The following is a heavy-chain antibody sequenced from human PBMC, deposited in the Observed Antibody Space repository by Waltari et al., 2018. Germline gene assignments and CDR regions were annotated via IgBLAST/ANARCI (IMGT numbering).Heavy chain of an antibody. V-gene: IGHV4-39*01. CDR2: IYYSGST. Sequence: QLQLQESGPGLGKPSETLSLTCTVSGGSISSSIYYWGWIRQPPGKGLEWIGSIYYSGSTYYNPSLKSRVPISVDTSKNQFSLKLSSVTAADTAVYYCTRALYSSTFDYWGQGTLVTVSS. J-gene: IGHJ4*02. CDR1: GGSISSSIYY. D-gene: IGHD6-13*01. CDR3: TRALYSSTFDY.